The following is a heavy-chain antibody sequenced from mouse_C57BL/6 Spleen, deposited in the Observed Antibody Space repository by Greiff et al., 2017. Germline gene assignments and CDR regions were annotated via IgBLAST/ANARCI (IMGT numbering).Heavy chain of an antibody. V-gene: IGHV1-61*01. J-gene: IGHJ4*01. CDR3: ARASNYYAMDY. Sequence: QVQLQQPGAELVRPGSSVKLSCKASGYTFTSYWMDWVKQRPGQGLEWIGNIYPSDSETHYNPKFKDKATLTVDKSSSTAYMQLSSLTSEDSAVYYCARASNYYAMDYWGQGTSVTVSS. CDR2: IYPSDSET. D-gene: IGHD2-5*01. CDR1: GYTFTSYW.